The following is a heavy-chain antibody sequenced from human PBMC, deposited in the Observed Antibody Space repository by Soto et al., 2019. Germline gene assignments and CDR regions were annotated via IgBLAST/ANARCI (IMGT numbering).Heavy chain of an antibody. CDR2: IIPIFGTA. V-gene: IGHV1-69*13. CDR1: GGTFSSYA. J-gene: IGHJ5*02. CDR3: ARDRGXIVVVPAAMRELYWFDP. Sequence: SVKVSGKASGGTFSSYAISWVRQAPGQGLEWMGGIIPIFGTANYAQKFQGRVTITADESTSTAYMELSSLRSEDTAVYYCARDRGXIVVVPAAMRELYWFDPWGQGTLVTVSS. D-gene: IGHD2-2*01.